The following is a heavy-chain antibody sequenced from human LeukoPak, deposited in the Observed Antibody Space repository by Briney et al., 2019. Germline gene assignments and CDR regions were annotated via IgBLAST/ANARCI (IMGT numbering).Heavy chain of an antibody. CDR1: GFTFSSYA. D-gene: IGHD3-10*01. CDR3: AKDLYYYGSGSPLDY. V-gene: IGHV3-23*01. Sequence: GGSLRLSCAASGFTFSSYAMSWVRQAPGKGLEWVSAISGSGGSTYYADSVKGRFTISRDSSKNTLYLQMNSLRAEDTAVYYCAKDLYYYGSGSPLDYWGQGTLVTVSS. CDR2: ISGSGGST. J-gene: IGHJ4*02.